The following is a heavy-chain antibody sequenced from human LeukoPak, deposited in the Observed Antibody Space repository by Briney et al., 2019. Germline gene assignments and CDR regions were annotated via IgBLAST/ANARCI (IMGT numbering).Heavy chain of an antibody. V-gene: IGHV3-23*01. CDR3: AREQVVVTVVDY. CDR2: IGSDDTP. Sequence: PGGSLRLSCAASGFTLSSSAISWVRQAPGKGLKWVSAIGSDDTPYYADSVKGRFTISRDNSKNTLYLQMNSLRAEDTAVYYCAREQVVVTVVDYWGQGTLVTVSS. CDR1: GFTLSSSA. D-gene: IGHD2-21*02. J-gene: IGHJ4*02.